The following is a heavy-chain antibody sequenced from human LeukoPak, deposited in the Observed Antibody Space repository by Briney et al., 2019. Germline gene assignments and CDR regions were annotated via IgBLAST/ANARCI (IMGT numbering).Heavy chain of an antibody. D-gene: IGHD3-10*01. CDR2: IKQDGSDK. V-gene: IGHV3-7*01. CDR3: ARDEGVPTNWRFDY. Sequence: GGSLRLSCAASGFSFSVYWMSWVRQTPGKGLQWVADIKQDGSDKNYVDSVRGRFTISRDNAKNSLFLQMNGLRAEDTAIYYCARDEGVPTNWRFDYWGQGTLVTVSS. CDR1: GFSFSVYW. J-gene: IGHJ4*02.